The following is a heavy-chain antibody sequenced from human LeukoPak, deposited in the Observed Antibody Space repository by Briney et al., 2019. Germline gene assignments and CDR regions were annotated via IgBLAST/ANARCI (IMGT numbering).Heavy chain of an antibody. J-gene: IGHJ5*02. D-gene: IGHD2-21*02. CDR2: ISGSGGST. CDR1: GFTFSSYA. CDR3: AKDLVVVTAPPWFDP. Sequence: GGSLRLSCAASGFTFSSYAMSWVRQAPGKGLEWVSAISGSGGSTYYADSVKGRFTISRDNSKNTLCLQMNSLRAEDTAVYYCAKDLVVVTAPPWFDPWGQGTLVTVSS. V-gene: IGHV3-23*01.